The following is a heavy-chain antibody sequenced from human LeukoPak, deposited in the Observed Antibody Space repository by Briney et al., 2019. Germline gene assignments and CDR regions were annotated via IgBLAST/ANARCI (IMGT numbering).Heavy chain of an antibody. V-gene: IGHV1-69*13. CDR1: GGTFSSYA. CDR2: IIPIFGTA. J-gene: IGHJ3*02. CDR3: ARGRTVLRYFDWLSYQKGDAFDI. D-gene: IGHD3-9*01. Sequence: SVKVSCKASGGTFSSYAISWVRQAPGQGLEWMGGIIPIFGTANYAQKFQGRVTITADESTSTAYMELSSLRSEDTAVYYCARGRTVLRYFDWLSYQKGDAFDIWGQGTMVTVSS.